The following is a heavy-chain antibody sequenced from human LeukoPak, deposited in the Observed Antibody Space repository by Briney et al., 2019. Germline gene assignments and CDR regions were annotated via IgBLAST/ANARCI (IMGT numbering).Heavy chain of an antibody. D-gene: IGHD6-19*01. J-gene: IGHJ3*02. CDR2: IYTSGST. CDR3: ARVPGIAVAGTEDAFDI. Sequence: ASQTLSLTCTVSGGSISSGSYYWSWIRQPAGKGLEWIGRIYTSGSTNHNPSLKSRVTISVDTSKNQFSLKLSSVTAADTAVYYCARVPGIAVAGTEDAFDIWGQGTMVTVSS. CDR1: GGSISSGSYY. V-gene: IGHV4-61*02.